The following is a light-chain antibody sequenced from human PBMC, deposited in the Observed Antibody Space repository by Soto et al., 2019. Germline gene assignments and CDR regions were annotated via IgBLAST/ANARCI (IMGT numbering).Light chain of an antibody. CDR1: QSVSSSY. V-gene: IGKV3-20*01. CDR2: AAP. CDR3: QQYGSSPLT. J-gene: IGKJ3*01. Sequence: EIVLTQSPGTLSLSPGERATLSCRASQSVSSSYLAWYQQKPGQAPRLLIYAAPSRATGIPDRFSGSGSGTDFTLTISRLEPEDFAVYYCQQYGSSPLTFGPGTKVDIK.